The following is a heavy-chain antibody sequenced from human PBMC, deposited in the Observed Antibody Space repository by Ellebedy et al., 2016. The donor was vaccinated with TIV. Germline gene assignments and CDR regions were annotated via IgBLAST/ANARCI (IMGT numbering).Heavy chain of an antibody. D-gene: IGHD6-19*01. CDR1: GFTFSSYW. V-gene: IGHV3-7*01. J-gene: IGHJ4*02. CDR2: IKQDGSEK. Sequence: GESLKISXAASGFTFSSYWMTWVRQAPGKGLEWVANIKQDGSEKNYVDSVKGRFTISRDNAKNSLYLQMNSLRAEDTAVYYCARDDSSGFYWGQGTLVTVSS. CDR3: ARDDSSGFY.